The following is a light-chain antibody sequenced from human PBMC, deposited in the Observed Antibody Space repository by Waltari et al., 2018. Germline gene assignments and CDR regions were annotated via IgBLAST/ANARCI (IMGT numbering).Light chain of an antibody. CDR3: VLYMGSGIWV. Sequence: QTVVTQEPSFSVSPGGTVTLTCGLSSGSVSTSSYPSWYQQTPGQAPRTLIDSTNTRSSGVPDRFSCSILGNKAALTITGAQADDESDYYCVLYMGSGIWVFGGGTKLTVL. CDR2: STN. J-gene: IGLJ3*02. CDR1: SGSVSTSSY. V-gene: IGLV8-61*01.